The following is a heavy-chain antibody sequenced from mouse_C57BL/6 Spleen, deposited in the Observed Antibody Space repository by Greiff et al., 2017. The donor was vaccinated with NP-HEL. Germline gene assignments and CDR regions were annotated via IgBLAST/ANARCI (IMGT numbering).Heavy chain of an antibody. CDR2: ISSGGDYI. CDR3: TRASDYDGYFDV. V-gene: IGHV5-9-1*02. Sequence: EVQLVESGEGLVKPGGSLKLSCAASGFTFSSYAMSWVRQTPEKRLEWVAYISSGGDYIYYADTVKGRFTISRDNARNTLYLQMSSLKSEDTAMYYCTRASDYDGYFDVWGTGTTVTVSS. CDR1: GFTFSSYA. J-gene: IGHJ1*03. D-gene: IGHD2-4*01.